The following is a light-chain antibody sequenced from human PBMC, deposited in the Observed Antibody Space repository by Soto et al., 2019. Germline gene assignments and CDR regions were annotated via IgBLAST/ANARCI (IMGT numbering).Light chain of an antibody. Sequence: EIVMTQSPATLSVSPGERATLSCRASQSVSSNLAWYQQKPGQAPRLLIYGASTRATVIPARFSGSGSGTKFTLTISSLQSEDFADYYCQQYNNWPPYTFGQGTKLESK. CDR3: QQYNNWPPYT. CDR1: QSVSSN. J-gene: IGKJ2*01. V-gene: IGKV3-15*01. CDR2: GAS.